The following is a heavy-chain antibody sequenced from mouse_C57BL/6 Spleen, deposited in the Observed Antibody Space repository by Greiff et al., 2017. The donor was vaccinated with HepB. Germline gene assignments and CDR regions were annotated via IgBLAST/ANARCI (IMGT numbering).Heavy chain of an antibody. D-gene: IGHD1-1*01. CDR3: ARFYYGSPYYAMDY. CDR2: INPNNGGT. V-gene: IGHV1-26*01. CDR1: GYTFTDYY. Sequence: VQLQQSGPELVKPGASVKISCKASGYTFTDYYMNWVKQSHGKSLEWIGDINPNNGGTSYNQKFKGKATLTVDKSSSTAYMELRSLTSEDSAVYYCARFYYGSPYYAMDYWGQGTSVTVSS. J-gene: IGHJ4*01.